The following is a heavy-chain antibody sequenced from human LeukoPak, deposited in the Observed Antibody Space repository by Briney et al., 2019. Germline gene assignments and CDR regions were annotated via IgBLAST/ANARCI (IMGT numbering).Heavy chain of an antibody. Sequence: APVKVSCKASGYTFTSYGISWVRQAPGQGLEWTGWISAYNGNTNYAQKLQGRVTMTTDTSTSTAYMELRSLRSDDTAVYYCAREEVVATRYGMDVWGQGTTVTVSS. CDR1: GYTFTSYG. CDR2: ISAYNGNT. V-gene: IGHV1-18*01. CDR3: AREEVVATRYGMDV. D-gene: IGHD3-22*01. J-gene: IGHJ6*02.